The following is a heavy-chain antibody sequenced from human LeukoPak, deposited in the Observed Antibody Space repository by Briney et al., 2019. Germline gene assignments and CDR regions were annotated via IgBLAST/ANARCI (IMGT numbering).Heavy chain of an antibody. CDR3: AKEAPAGDAFDI. CDR1: GFTFSSYG. D-gene: IGHD6-13*01. V-gene: IGHV3-30*18. CDR2: ISYDGGNR. J-gene: IGHJ3*02. Sequence: PGGSLRLSCAASGFTFSSYGMHWVRQAPGKGLEWVAVISYDGGNRYYADSVKGRFTISRDNSKNTLYLQMNSLRAEDTAVYYCAKEAPAGDAFDIWGQGTMVTVSS.